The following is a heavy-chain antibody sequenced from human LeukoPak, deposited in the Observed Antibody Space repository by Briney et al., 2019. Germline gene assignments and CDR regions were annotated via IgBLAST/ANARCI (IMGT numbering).Heavy chain of an antibody. CDR1: GFTFSSYS. CDR2: ISSSSSYI. CDR3: ARPTAMAAFDY. Sequence: PGGSLRLSCAASGFTFSSYSMNWVRQAPGKGLEWVSSISSSSSYIYYADSVKGRLTISRDNAKNSLYLQMNSLRAEDTAVYYCARPTAMAAFDYWGQGTLVTVSS. D-gene: IGHD5-18*01. J-gene: IGHJ4*02. V-gene: IGHV3-21*01.